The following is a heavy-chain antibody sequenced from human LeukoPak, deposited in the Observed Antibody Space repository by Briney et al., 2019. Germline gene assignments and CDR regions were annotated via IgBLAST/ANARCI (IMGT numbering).Heavy chain of an antibody. CDR3: VRGCRGGICYIGH. CDR2: IHSDGSSS. D-gene: IGHD2-15*01. J-gene: IGHJ4*02. V-gene: IGHV3-74*01. CDR1: GFTFSSCW. Sequence: GGSLRLSCAASGFTFSSCWMHWVRQAPGQGLVWVSGIHSDGSSSRYADSAKGRFTISRDNAKNTLYLQMNSLRVEDTAVYYCVRGCRGGICYIGHWGQGTLVTVSS.